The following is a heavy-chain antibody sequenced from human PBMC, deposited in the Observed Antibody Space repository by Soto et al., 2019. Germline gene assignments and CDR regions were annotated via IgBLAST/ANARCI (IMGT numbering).Heavy chain of an antibody. CDR2: IYSGGST. CDR1: GFTVSSNY. CDR3: ARDGGGCTGTRCPVRLGGGYYMDV. V-gene: IGHV3-66*01. J-gene: IGHJ6*03. D-gene: IGHD2-2*01. Sequence: EVQLVESGGGLVQPGGSLRLSCAASGFTVSSNYMSWVRQAPGKGLEWVSVIYSGGSTYYADSVKGRFTMSRDNSKNTLYLQMNSLRAEDTAVYHCARDGGGCTGTRCPVRLGGGYYMDVWGKGTTVTVSS.